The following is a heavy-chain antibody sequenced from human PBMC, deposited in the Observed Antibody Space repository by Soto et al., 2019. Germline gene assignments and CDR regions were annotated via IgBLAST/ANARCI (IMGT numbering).Heavy chain of an antibody. D-gene: IGHD2-15*01. Sequence: PSETLSLTCTVSGGSISSGDYYWSWIRQPPGKGLEWIGYIYYSGGTYYNPSLKSRVTISVDTSKNQFSLKLSSVTAADTAVYYCAREVGTEEWFDPWGQGTLVTVSS. CDR1: GGSISSGDYY. J-gene: IGHJ5*02. CDR2: IYYSGGT. V-gene: IGHV4-30-4*01. CDR3: AREVGTEEWFDP.